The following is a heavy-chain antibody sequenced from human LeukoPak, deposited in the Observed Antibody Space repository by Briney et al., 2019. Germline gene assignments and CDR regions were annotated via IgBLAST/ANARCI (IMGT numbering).Heavy chain of an antibody. CDR3: AKGGCSSTTCYLANP. CDR2: ISYDGTIR. Sequence: GGSLRLSCAASGLXFSSYGMHWVRQAPGKGREWMAVISYDGTIRNYADSVKGRFTISRDNSKNTLYLQMNSLTVEDTALYYCAKGGCSSTTCYLANPWGQGTLVTVSS. J-gene: IGHJ5*02. V-gene: IGHV3-30*18. D-gene: IGHD2-2*01. CDR1: GLXFSSYG.